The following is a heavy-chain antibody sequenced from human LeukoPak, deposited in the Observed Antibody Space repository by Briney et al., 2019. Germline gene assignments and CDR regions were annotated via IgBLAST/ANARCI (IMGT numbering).Heavy chain of an antibody. CDR3: ARVFRDCVRSFA. J-gene: IGHJ5*02. CDR1: GSTLRSYS. D-gene: IGHD3-9*01. V-gene: IGHV3-48*01. CDR2: ISRGSSLI. Sequence: GGCLRLSCVASGSTLRSYSMNWVRQAPGKGLEWVSYISRGSSLIHYADSVKGRFTSSRDNAKNSLYLQMNNLRVEDTAVYYCARVFRDCVRSFAWGQGTLVTVSS.